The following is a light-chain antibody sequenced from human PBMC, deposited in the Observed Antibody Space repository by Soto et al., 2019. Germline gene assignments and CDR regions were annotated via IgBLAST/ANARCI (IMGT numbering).Light chain of an antibody. CDR1: QSISSW. CDR2: KAS. V-gene: IGKV1-5*03. Sequence: DIQLTQSPSTLSASVGDRATITCRASQSISSWLAWYQQKPGKAPKLLVYKASSLESGVPSRFSGSGSGTEVTLTISTLQPDDFATYHCHQYEAYPLTFGGGTKVEI. J-gene: IGKJ4*01. CDR3: HQYEAYPLT.